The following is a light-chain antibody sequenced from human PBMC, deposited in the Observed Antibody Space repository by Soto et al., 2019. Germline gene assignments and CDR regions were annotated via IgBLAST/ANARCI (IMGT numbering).Light chain of an antibody. CDR3: QQRTNSPPWT. J-gene: IGKJ1*01. CDR1: QNISTY. CDR2: GVS. Sequence: EIVLTQSPATLSLSPWEGASLSCRASQNISTYLAWYQQRPGQVPRLLIYGVSKRAPAIPPRFSGSGSGTDFTLSVSGLETEDFATYYCQQRTNSPPWTFGQGTRVELK. V-gene: IGKV3-11*01.